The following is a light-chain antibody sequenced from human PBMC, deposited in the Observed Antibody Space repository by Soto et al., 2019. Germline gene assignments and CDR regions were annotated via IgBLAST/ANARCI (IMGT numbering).Light chain of an antibody. CDR1: KTISSW. Sequence: DIEITQYPSTPSGSVGSVVTVACRTIKTISSWLAWYPQTRGKAPKILIYKASPLKSGVLSQFSGSGVGTAFTRTISSLKHEDTAISYCQQADAYAITFGQGTRLEIK. V-gene: IGKV1-5*03. CDR2: KAS. J-gene: IGKJ5*01. CDR3: QQADAYAIT.